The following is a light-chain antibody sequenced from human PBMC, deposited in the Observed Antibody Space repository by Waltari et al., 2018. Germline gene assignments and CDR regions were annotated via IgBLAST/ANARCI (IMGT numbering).Light chain of an antibody. J-gene: IGKJ4*01. Sequence: DIQMTQSPPSVSASVGDRVTITCRASQGIRSWLSWYQQKPGKAPKLLIYAASKLQSGVPSRFSGSDSATEFTLTISSLQPEDVATYYCQEANSFPLTFGGGTKVEI. CDR1: QGIRSW. CDR3: QEANSFPLT. CDR2: AAS. V-gene: IGKV1-12*01.